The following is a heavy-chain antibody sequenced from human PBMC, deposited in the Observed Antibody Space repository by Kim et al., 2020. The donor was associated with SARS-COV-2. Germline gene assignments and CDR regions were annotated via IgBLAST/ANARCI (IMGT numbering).Heavy chain of an antibody. CDR1: GGSISSYY. Sequence: SETLSLTCTVSGGSISSYYWSWIRQPPGKGLEWIGYIYYSGSTNYNPSLKSRVTISVDTSKNQFSLKLSSVTAADTAVYYCARDRARGAIVPQFDPWGQGTLVTVSS. CDR2: IYYSGST. D-gene: IGHD3-16*02. V-gene: IGHV4-59*13. J-gene: IGHJ5*02. CDR3: ARDRARGAIVPQFDP.